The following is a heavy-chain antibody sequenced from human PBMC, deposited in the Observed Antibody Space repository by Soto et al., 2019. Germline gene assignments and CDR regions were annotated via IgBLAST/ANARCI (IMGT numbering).Heavy chain of an antibody. CDR3: AKFFVETGGSSGRPGTVHY. J-gene: IGHJ4*02. Sequence: EVQLLESGGGLVQPGRSLRLSCAASGFTFSSYAMSWVRQAPGKGLEWVSAISGSGGTTYYAASVKGRFTISRDNSKNTRLRQMNGRRAEDTAVYYGAKFFVETGGSSGRPGTVHYWGQGALVTVSS. CDR2: ISGSGGTT. D-gene: IGHD6-25*01. CDR1: GFTFSSYA. V-gene: IGHV3-23*01.